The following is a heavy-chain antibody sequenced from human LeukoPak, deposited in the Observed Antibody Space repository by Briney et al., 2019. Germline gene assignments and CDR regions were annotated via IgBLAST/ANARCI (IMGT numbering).Heavy chain of an antibody. V-gene: IGHV3-23*01. CDR1: GFTFSSYA. J-gene: IGHJ4*02. CDR3: AKDGEHYDVLAGYYTKAGFDY. D-gene: IGHD3-9*01. Sequence: GGSLSLSRAASGFTFSSYAMSWARHAPGKGLEWVSAISGSGGSTYYADSVKGRLTISRDNSKNTLYLQMNSLRAEDTAVYYCAKDGEHYDVLAGYYTKAGFDYWGQGTLVTVSS. CDR2: ISGSGGST.